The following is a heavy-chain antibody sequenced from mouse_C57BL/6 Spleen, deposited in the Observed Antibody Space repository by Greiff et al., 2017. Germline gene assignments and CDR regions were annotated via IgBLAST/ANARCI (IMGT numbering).Heavy chain of an antibody. CDR3: TRRLYYYGSSYGY. CDR1: GYTFTDYE. Sequence: QVQLQQSGAELVRPGASVTLSCKASGYTFTDYEMHWVKQTPVHGLAWIGAIDPETGGTAYNQKFKGKAILTADKSSSTAYMELRSLTSEDSAVYYCTRRLYYYGSSYGYWGQGTTLTVSS. D-gene: IGHD1-1*01. J-gene: IGHJ2*01. CDR2: IDPETGGT. V-gene: IGHV1-15*01.